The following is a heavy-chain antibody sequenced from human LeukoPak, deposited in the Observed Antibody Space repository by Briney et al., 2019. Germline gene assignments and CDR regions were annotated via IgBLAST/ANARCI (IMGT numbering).Heavy chain of an antibody. CDR3: AKEDYGDYGEDYYYYGMDV. CDR1: GFTFSSYA. CDR2: ISGSGGST. D-gene: IGHD4-17*01. V-gene: IGHV3-23*01. J-gene: IGHJ6*02. Sequence: SGGSLRLSCAASGFTFSSYAMSWVRQAPGKGLEWVSAISGSGGSTYYADSVKGRFTISRDNSKNTLYLQMNSLRAEDSAVYYCAKEDYGDYGEDYYYYGMDVWGQGTTVTVSS.